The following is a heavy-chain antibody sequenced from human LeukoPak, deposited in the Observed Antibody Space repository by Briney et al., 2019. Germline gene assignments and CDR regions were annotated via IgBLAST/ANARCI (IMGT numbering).Heavy chain of an antibody. CDR3: ARAMESYYDSSGYYYFDY. J-gene: IGHJ4*02. D-gene: IGHD3-22*01. CDR2: INPNRGGT. CDR1: GYTFTGYY. V-gene: IGHV1-2*02. Sequence: GASVKVSCKASGYTFTGYYMHWVRQAPGQGLEWMGWINPNRGGTNYAQKFQGRVTMSRDTSISTAYMELRSLRSDDTAVYYCARAMESYYDSSGYYYFDYWGQGTLVTVSS.